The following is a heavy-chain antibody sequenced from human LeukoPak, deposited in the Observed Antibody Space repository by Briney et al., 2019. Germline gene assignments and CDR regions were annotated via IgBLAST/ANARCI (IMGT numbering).Heavy chain of an antibody. Sequence: PGRSLRLSCAASGFTFSSYAMLWVRQAPGKGLEWVAVISYDGSNKYYADSVKGRFTISRDNSKNTLYLQMNSLRAEDTAVYYCATVEVRGVIHWGQGTLVTVSS. CDR1: GFTFSSYA. CDR3: ATVEVRGVIH. J-gene: IGHJ4*02. D-gene: IGHD3-10*01. V-gene: IGHV3-30*04. CDR2: ISYDGSNK.